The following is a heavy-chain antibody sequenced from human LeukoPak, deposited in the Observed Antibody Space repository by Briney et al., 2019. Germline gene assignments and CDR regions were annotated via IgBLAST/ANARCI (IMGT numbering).Heavy chain of an antibody. CDR3: AREGAYYSDH. Sequence: GGSLRLSCAASGFTFGSYGMHWVRQAPGKGLEWVAFISYDRSETYYADSVKGRFSISRDNSKNTVYLQMNSLRTEDRAVYYCAREGAYYSDHWGQGTLVTVSS. V-gene: IGHV3-30*03. J-gene: IGHJ4*02. CDR2: ISYDRSET. CDR1: GFTFGSYG.